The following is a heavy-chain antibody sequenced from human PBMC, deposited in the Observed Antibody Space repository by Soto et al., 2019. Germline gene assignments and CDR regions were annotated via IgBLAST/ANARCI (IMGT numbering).Heavy chain of an antibody. D-gene: IGHD4-17*01. J-gene: IGHJ4*02. Sequence: ASVKVSCKASGYTFTGYYLHWVRQAPGQGLEWMGWLNPNSGGTKVAQKFQGWVTMTRDTSISTAYLELSRLRSDDTAVYYCARDAVTVTTAYFDSWGQGTLVTVSS. CDR3: ARDAVTVTTAYFDS. CDR1: GYTFTGYY. CDR2: LNPNSGGT. V-gene: IGHV1-2*04.